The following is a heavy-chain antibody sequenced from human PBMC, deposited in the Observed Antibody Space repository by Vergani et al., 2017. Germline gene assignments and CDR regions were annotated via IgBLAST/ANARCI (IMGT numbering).Heavy chain of an antibody. CDR1: GFTFSSYA. D-gene: IGHD1-26*01. CDR2: ISGSGGST. Sequence: EVQLLESGGGLVQPGGSLRLSCVASGFTFSSYAMSWVRQAPGKGLEWVSAISGSGGSTYYADSVKGRFTISRDNSKNTLYLQMNSLRAEDTAVYYCARASWELLRAFDIWGQGTMVTVSS. V-gene: IGHV3-23*01. CDR3: ARASWELLRAFDI. J-gene: IGHJ3*02.